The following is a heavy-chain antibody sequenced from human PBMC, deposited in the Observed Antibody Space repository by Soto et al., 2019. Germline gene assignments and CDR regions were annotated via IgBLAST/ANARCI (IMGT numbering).Heavy chain of an antibody. D-gene: IGHD7-27*01. CDR2: TYYSGST. V-gene: IGHV4-31*03. CDR3: ARGWGYRGKYYFDY. Sequence: SETLSLTCTVSGGSISSGGYYWSWIRQHPGKGLEWIGYTYYSGSTYYNPSLKSRVTISVDTSKNQFSLKLSSVTAADTAVYYCARGWGYRGKYYFDYWGQGTLVTVSS. CDR1: GGSISSGGYY. J-gene: IGHJ4*02.